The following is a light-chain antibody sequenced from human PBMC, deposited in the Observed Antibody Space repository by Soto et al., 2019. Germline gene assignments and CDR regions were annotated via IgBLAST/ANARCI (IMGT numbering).Light chain of an antibody. Sequence: DIQMTQSPSTLSASVGDRVTITCRASQSISSWLAWYQQKPGKAPKLLIYDASSLKSGVASRFSGSGSGTEFTLTISSLQPDDFATYYCQQYNSYPYTFGQGTKLEIK. V-gene: IGKV1-5*01. CDR1: QSISSW. CDR3: QQYNSYPYT. J-gene: IGKJ2*01. CDR2: DAS.